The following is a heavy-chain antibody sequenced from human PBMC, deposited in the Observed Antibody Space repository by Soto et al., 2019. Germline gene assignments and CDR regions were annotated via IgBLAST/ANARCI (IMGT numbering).Heavy chain of an antibody. Sequence: GGSLRLSCAASGFTFSSYGMHWVRQAPGKGLEWVAVIWYDGSNKYYADSVKGRFTISRDNSKNTLYLQMNSLRAEDTAVYYCAGEGVITRAFDIWGQGTMVTVSS. V-gene: IGHV3-33*01. J-gene: IGHJ3*02. D-gene: IGHD3-10*01. CDR1: GFTFSSYG. CDR3: AGEGVITRAFDI. CDR2: IWYDGSNK.